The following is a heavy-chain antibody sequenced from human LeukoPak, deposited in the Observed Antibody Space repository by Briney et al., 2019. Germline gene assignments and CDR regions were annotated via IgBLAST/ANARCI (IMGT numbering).Heavy chain of an antibody. CDR1: GGSISSSSYY. J-gene: IGHJ3*02. V-gene: IGHV4-39*07. D-gene: IGHD2-15*01. Sequence: TSETLSLTCTVSGGSISSSSYYWGWIRQPPGKGLEWIGSIYYSGSTYYNPSLKSRVTISVDTSKNQFSLKLSSVTAADTAVYYCARGDIVVVVAATHPFDIWGQGTMVTVSS. CDR2: IYYSGST. CDR3: ARGDIVVVVAATHPFDI.